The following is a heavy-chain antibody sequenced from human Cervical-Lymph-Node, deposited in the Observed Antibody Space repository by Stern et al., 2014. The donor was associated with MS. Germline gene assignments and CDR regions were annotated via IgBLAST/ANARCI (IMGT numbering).Heavy chain of an antibody. J-gene: IGHJ5*02. D-gene: IGHD7-27*01. CDR1: GYTFTSDD. V-gene: IGHV1-8*01. CDR2: MKPDRGGT. CDR3: TKAWAS. Sequence: VQMVQSGAEVKKPGASVKVSCKTSGYTFTSDDINWVRQASGQGLEWMGWMKPDRGGTGYAKKFQGRVRITRDTSISTAYMELTTLRSDDTAVYYCTKAWASWGQGTLVIVSS.